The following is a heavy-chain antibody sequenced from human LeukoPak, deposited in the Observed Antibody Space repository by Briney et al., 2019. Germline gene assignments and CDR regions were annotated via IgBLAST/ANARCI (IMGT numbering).Heavy chain of an antibody. J-gene: IGHJ6*03. D-gene: IGHD2-2*02. CDR1: GFTFSSNS. CDR2: ISSSSSYI. CDR3: ARGGRGYCSSTSCYTNYYFYMDV. Sequence: GGSLRLSCAASGFTFSSNSMNWVRQAPGKGLEWVSSISSSSSYIYYADSVKGRFTISRDNAKNSLYLQMNSLRAEDTAVYYCARGGRGYCSSTSCYTNYYFYMDVWGKGTTVTVSS. V-gene: IGHV3-21*01.